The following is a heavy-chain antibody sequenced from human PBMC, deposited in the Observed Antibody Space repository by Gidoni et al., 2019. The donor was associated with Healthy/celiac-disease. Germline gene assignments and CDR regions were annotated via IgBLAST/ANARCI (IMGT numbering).Heavy chain of an antibody. J-gene: IGHJ6*02. D-gene: IGHD4-17*01. CDR2: IKSKTDGGTT. V-gene: IGHV3-15*01. CDR3: TTRAVTTTWYYYYYYGMDV. CDR1: GFTFSNAW. Sequence: EVQLVESGGGLVKPGGSLRLYCAASGFTFSNAWMSWVRQAPGKGLEWVGRIKSKTDGGTTDYAAPVKGRFTISRDDSKNTLYLQMNSLKTEDTAVYYCTTRAVTTTWYYYYYYGMDVWGQGTTVTVSS.